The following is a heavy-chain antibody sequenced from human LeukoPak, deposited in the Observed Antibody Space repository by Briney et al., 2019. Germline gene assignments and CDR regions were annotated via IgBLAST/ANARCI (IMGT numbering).Heavy chain of an antibody. CDR1: GFTFSSYS. Sequence: GGSLRLSCAGSGFTFSSYSMSWVRQAPGKGLEWVSYISSGSSYIYYADSVKGRFTISRDNAENSLYLEMNSLRAEDTAVYYCVRAALREGYDFDYWGQGTLVTVSS. V-gene: IGHV3-21*01. CDR2: ISSGSSYI. D-gene: IGHD5-24*01. CDR3: VRAALREGYDFDY. J-gene: IGHJ4*02.